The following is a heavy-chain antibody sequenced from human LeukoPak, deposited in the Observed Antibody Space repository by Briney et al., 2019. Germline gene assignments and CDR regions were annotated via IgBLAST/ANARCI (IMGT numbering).Heavy chain of an antibody. D-gene: IGHD2-2*01. CDR1: GFTFSSYW. CDR3: AGSQYQLLYAFDI. J-gene: IGHJ3*02. Sequence: GGSLTLSCAASGFTFSSYWMSWVRQAPGKGLEWVANIKQDGSEKYYVDSVKGRFTISRDNANNSLYPQMNSLRAEDTAVYYCAGSQYQLLYAFDIWGQGTMVTVSS. V-gene: IGHV3-7*01. CDR2: IKQDGSEK.